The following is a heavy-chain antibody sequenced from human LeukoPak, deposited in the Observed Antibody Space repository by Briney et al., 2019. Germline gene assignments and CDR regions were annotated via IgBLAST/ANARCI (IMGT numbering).Heavy chain of an antibody. Sequence: VASVKVSCKASGGTFSSYAISWVRQAPGQGLEWMGRINPDSGGTNNAQKFQDRVTMTRDTSITTAYMELSSLRSDDTAVYYCARDRSSGRGNYFDYWGQGTLVTVSS. CDR2: INPDSGGT. V-gene: IGHV1-2*02. CDR1: GGTFSSYA. J-gene: IGHJ4*02. D-gene: IGHD6-19*01. CDR3: ARDRSSGRGNYFDY.